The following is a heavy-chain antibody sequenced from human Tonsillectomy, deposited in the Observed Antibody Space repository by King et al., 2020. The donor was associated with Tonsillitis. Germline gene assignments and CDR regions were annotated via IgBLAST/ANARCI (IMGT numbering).Heavy chain of an antibody. D-gene: IGHD3-3*01. CDR1: GGSISSYY. V-gene: IGHV4-4*07. CDR2: MYTSGTT. J-gene: IGHJ5*02. CDR3: ARDFLRLGSNWFDP. Sequence: VQLQESGPGLVKPSETLSLTCTVSGGSISSYYWSWIRQPAGKGLEWIGRMYTSGTTNYNPSLKSRVTMSVDTSKNQFSLNLSSVTAADTAVYYCARDFLRLGSNWFDPWGQGTLVTVSS.